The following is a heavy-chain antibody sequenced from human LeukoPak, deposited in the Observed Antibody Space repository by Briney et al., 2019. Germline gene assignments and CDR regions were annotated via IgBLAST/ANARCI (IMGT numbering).Heavy chain of an antibody. CDR1: GGSLSNYY. V-gene: IGHV4-59*08. Sequence: SETLSLTCTVFGGSLSNYYWVWVRQPPGKGLEWIGLTYSSGSIKYNPSLKSRLTISLDTSKNQISLKLTSVTAADTAIYYCARQFEFWGQGALVTVSS. CDR2: TYSSGSI. J-gene: IGHJ4*02. CDR3: ARQFEF.